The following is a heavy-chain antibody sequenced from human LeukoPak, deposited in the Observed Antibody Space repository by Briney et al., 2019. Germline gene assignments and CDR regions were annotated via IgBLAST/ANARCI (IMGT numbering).Heavy chain of an antibody. V-gene: IGHV4-34*01. D-gene: IGHD3-16*02. CDR1: GGFFSGYY. CDR2: INHSGST. J-gene: IGHJ4*02. Sequence: SETLSLTCAVYGGFFSGYYWSWIRQPPGKGLEWIGEINHSGSTNYNPPLKSRVTISVDTSKNQFSLKLSSVTAADTAVYYCARGRDDYVWGSYRYLDYWGQGTLVTVSS. CDR3: ARGRDDYVWGSYRYLDY.